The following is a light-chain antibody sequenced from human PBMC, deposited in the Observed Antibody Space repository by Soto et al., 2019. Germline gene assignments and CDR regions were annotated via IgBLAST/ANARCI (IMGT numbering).Light chain of an antibody. V-gene: IGKV3-15*01. J-gene: IGKJ4*02. CDR3: QQYTDLPLT. Sequence: EIAMTQSPAPLSVSPGQRATLSCRASQSVSSNLAWYQQKPGQAPRLLIYGASTRATGFPARFSGSGSGTEITLTISSLQSEDFAVYYCQQYTDLPLTFGGGIKVEFK. CDR1: QSVSSN. CDR2: GAS.